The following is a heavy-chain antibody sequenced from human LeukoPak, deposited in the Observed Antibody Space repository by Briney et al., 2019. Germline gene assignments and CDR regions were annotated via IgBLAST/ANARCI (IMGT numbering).Heavy chain of an antibody. Sequence: PGTSLRLSCAASGFTFDNYAMHWVRQAPGKGLEWVALISNDGTNKYYADSVKGRFTMSRDNSKSTVYLQVNSLRAEDTAVYYCAVGLMIWGQGTMVTVSS. D-gene: IGHD1-26*01. J-gene: IGHJ3*02. V-gene: IGHV3-30-3*01. CDR1: GFTFDNYA. CDR2: ISNDGTNK. CDR3: AVGLMI.